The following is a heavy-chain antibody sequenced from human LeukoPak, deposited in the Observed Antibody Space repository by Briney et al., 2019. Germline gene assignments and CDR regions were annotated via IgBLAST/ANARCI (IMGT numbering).Heavy chain of an antibody. D-gene: IGHD1-26*01. V-gene: IGHV4-30-4*01. CDR1: GDSISSGYHY. Sequence: SQTLSLTCSVSGDSISSGYHYWTWVRQPPGKGLEWIGYIYYSGTTSYNPSLKSRLTMSVDTSKNQFSLRLSSVTAADTAVYYCARGEWELGYWGQGTLVTVSS. CDR2: IYYSGTT. J-gene: IGHJ4*02. CDR3: ARGEWELGY.